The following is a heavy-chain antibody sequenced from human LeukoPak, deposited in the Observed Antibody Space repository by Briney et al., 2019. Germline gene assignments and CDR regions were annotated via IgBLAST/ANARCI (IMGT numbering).Heavy chain of an antibody. Sequence: SETLSLTCSVSGGSVSSGSYYWSWIRQPPGKGLEWIGYIYYSGSTNYNPSLKSRVTISVDSSKNQLSLNLTSVTAADTAVYYCSRENGAFSPFGYWGQGTLVTVLS. CDR1: GGSVSSGSYY. CDR3: SRENGAFSPFGY. CDR2: IYYSGST. D-gene: IGHD2-8*01. J-gene: IGHJ4*02. V-gene: IGHV4-61*01.